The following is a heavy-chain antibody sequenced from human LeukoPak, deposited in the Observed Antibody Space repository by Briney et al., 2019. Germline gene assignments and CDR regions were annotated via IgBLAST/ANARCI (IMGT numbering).Heavy chain of an antibody. D-gene: IGHD6-19*01. J-gene: IGHJ4*02. V-gene: IGHV4-4*07. CDR3: ARGGSSGWYGGESVYYFDY. Sequence: SETLSLTCTVSGGSISSYYWSWIRQPAGKGLEWIGRIYTSGSTNYNPSLKSRVTMSVDTSKNQLSLKLSSVTAADTAVYYCARGGSSGWYGGESVYYFDYWGQGTLVTVSS. CDR2: IYTSGST. CDR1: GGSISSYY.